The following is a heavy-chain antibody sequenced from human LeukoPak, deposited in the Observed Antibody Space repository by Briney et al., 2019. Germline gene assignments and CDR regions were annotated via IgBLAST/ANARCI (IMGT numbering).Heavy chain of an antibody. CDR1: GYTFTSYY. CDR3: AREYSSSFIYTWFDP. D-gene: IGHD6-6*01. CDR2: INPSGGST. Sequence: ASVKVSCKASGYTFTSYYMHWVRQAPGQGLEWMGIINPSGGSTNYAQKLQGRVTMTTDTSTSTAYMELRSLRSDDTAVYYCAREYSSSFIYTWFDPWGQGTLVTVSS. J-gene: IGHJ5*02. V-gene: IGHV1-46*01.